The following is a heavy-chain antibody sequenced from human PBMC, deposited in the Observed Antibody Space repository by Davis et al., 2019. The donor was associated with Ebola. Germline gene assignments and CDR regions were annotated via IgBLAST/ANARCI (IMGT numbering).Heavy chain of an antibody. CDR3: ARLSVLLWFGS. Sequence: GGSLRLSCEASGFTFNNYGMNWVRQAPGKGLEWVSGISDNGGTTHYADSVKGRFTISRDNSRNTLYLQMNSLRAEDTAVYYCARLSVLLWFGSWGQGTMVTVSS. CDR1: GFTFNNYG. J-gene: IGHJ3*01. CDR2: ISDNGGTT. V-gene: IGHV3-23*01. D-gene: IGHD3-10*01.